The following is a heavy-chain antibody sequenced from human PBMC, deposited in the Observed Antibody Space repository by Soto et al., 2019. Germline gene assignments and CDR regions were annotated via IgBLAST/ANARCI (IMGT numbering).Heavy chain of an antibody. D-gene: IGHD6-19*01. CDR1: GITLSSYW. CDR3: VRDGNSGWHFDY. Sequence: PGGSLRLSCAASGITLSSYWMSWVRQAPGKGLEWVANIKYDGSEIYYVDSVKGRFTISRDNAKNSLFLQMNSLRAEDTAVYYCVRDGNSGWHFDYWGQGTLVTV. J-gene: IGHJ4*02. V-gene: IGHV3-7*03. CDR2: IKYDGSEI.